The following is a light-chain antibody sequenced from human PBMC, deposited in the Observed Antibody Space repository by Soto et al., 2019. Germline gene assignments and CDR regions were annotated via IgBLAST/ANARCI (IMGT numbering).Light chain of an antibody. CDR1: QSISSW. CDR2: KAS. J-gene: IGKJ1*01. Sequence: DIQMTQSPSTLSASVGDRVTITCRASQSISSWLAWYQQKPGKAPKLLIYKASSLQSGVPPRFSGSGSGTEFTFIISSLQPDDFATYYCQQYYTYSGTFGQGTKVEIK. V-gene: IGKV1-5*03. CDR3: QQYYTYSGT.